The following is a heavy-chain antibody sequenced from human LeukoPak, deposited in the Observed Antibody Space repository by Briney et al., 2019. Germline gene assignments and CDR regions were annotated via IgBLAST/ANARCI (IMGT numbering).Heavy chain of an antibody. D-gene: IGHD1-1*01. Sequence: LRLSCAASGFTFSSYSMNWVRQPPGKGLEWIGYIYYSGSTYYNPSLKSRVTISVDTSKNQFSLKLSSVTAADTAVYYCARDNWNDGPIDYWGQGTLVTVSS. CDR1: GFTFSSYS. V-gene: IGHV4-30-4*08. CDR2: IYYSGST. CDR3: ARDNWNDGPIDY. J-gene: IGHJ4*02.